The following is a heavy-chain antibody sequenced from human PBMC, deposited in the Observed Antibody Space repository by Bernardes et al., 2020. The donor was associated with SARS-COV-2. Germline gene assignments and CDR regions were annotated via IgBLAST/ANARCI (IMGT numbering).Heavy chain of an antibody. D-gene: IGHD3-22*01. Sequence: GRPLRLSCAASGFSFSSYCIPWVRRGPGKGLVWVSRINSDGSSTSYADSVKGRFTISRDNAKNTLYLQMNSLRAEDTAVYYCARDQTVVVITTDWYFDLWGRGTLVTVSS. J-gene: IGHJ2*01. V-gene: IGHV3-74*01. CDR1: GFSFSSYC. CDR2: INSDGSST. CDR3: ARDQTVVVITTDWYFDL.